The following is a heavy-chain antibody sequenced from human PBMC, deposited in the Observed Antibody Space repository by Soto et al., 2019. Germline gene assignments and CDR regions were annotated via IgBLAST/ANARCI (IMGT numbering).Heavy chain of an antibody. Sequence: PGGSLRLSCAASGITVSINYFTWVRRAPGKGLEWISSIYTGGSTYYADSVKGRFTISTDKSKNALYLQMNNLRGEDTAVYYCARTRDAAFDIWGQGTMVTVSS. V-gene: IGHV3-66*01. CDR2: IYTGGST. CDR3: ARTRDAAFDI. CDR1: GITVSINY. J-gene: IGHJ3*02.